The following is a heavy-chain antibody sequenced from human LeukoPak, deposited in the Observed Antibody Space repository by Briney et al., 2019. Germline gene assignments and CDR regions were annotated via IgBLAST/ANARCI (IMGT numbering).Heavy chain of an antibody. D-gene: IGHD3-10*01. CDR2: IYYSGST. CDR1: GGSISSYY. V-gene: IGHV4-59*01. Sequence: PSETLSLTCTVSGGSISSYYWSWIRQPPGKGLEWIGSIYYSGSTNYNPSLKSRVTISVDTSKNQFSLKLSSVTAEDTAVYYCARDKWFGELSYYYGMDVWGQGTTVTVSS. J-gene: IGHJ6*02. CDR3: ARDKWFGELSYYYGMDV.